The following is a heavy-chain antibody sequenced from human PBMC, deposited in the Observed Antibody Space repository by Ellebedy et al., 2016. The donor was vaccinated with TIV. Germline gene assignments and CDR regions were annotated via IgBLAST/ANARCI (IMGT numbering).Heavy chain of an antibody. D-gene: IGHD1-26*01. CDR2: IWYDGSNK. J-gene: IGHJ4*02. V-gene: IGHV3-33*07. CDR1: GFTFSIYG. Sequence: GGSLRLSCAASGFTFSIYGMYWVRQAPGKGLEWVAVIWYDGSNKYYADSVKGRFTISRDNSKNTLYLQMNSLRAEDTAVYYCARDRNSLVGVTFYFDYWGQGTLVTVSS. CDR3: ARDRNSLVGVTFYFDY.